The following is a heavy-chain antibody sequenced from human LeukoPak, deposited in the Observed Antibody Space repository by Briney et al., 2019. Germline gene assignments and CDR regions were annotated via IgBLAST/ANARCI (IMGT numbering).Heavy chain of an antibody. CDR3: ARLRDGYNYYYDY. J-gene: IGHJ4*02. Sequence: HGESLKISCKGSGYSFTSYWIGRVRQMPGKGLEWMGIIYPGDSDTRYSPSFQGQVTISADKPISTAYLQWSSLKASDTAMYYCARLRDGYNYYYDYWGQGTLVTVSS. V-gene: IGHV5-51*01. CDR1: GYSFTSYW. D-gene: IGHD5-24*01. CDR2: IYPGDSDT.